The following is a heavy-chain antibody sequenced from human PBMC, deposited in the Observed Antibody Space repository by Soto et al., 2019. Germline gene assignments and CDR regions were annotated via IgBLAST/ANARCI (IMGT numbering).Heavy chain of an antibody. V-gene: IGHV3-23*01. J-gene: IGHJ3*02. CDR2: ISGSGGST. D-gene: IGHD2-15*01. Sequence: GGSLRLSCAASGFTFSSYAMSWVRQAPGKGLEWVSAISGSGGSTYYADSVKGRFTISRDNSKNTLYLQMNSLRAEDTAVYYCAKEKTSRWDIVVVVAVSPDAFDIWGQGTIVTVSS. CDR3: AKEKTSRWDIVVVVAVSPDAFDI. CDR1: GFTFSSYA.